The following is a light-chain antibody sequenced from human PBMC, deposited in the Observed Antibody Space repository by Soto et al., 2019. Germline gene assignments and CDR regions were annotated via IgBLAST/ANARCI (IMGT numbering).Light chain of an antibody. CDR3: AAWDYSLNGMV. CDR2: SNN. CDR1: SSNIGSIT. V-gene: IGLV1-44*01. J-gene: IGLJ3*02. Sequence: QSVLTQPPSAPGTPGQRVNISCSGSSSNIGSITVNWYQQLPGTAPKLLIYSNNRRPSGVPDRFSGSRSGTSASLAISGLQSEDEADYYCAAWDYSLNGMVFGGGTKLTVL.